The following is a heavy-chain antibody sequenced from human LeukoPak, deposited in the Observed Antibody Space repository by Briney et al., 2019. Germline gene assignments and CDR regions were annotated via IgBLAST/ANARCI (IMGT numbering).Heavy chain of an antibody. J-gene: IGHJ6*02. CDR2: MNPNSGNT. V-gene: IGHV1-8*01. CDR3: ARAPSTNYDFWSGYFLLANNYYGTDV. CDR1: GYTFTSYD. Sequence: ASVKVTCKASGYTFTSYDINWVRQATGQGLEWMGWMNPNSGNTGYAQKFQGRVTMTRNTSISTAYMELSSLRSEDTAVYYCARAPSTNYDFWSGYFLLANNYYGTDVWGQGTTVTVSS. D-gene: IGHD3-3*01.